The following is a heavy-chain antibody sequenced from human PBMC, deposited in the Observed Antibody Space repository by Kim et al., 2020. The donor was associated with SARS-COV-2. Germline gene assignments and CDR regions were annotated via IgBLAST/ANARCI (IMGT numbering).Heavy chain of an antibody. CDR1: GFTFSSYA. CDR2: ISGSGGST. D-gene: IGHD3-3*01. J-gene: IGHJ4*02. CDR3: AKDEGQSSYYDFWSGYYTAPFDY. V-gene: IGHV3-23*01. Sequence: GGSLRLSCAASGFTFSSYAMSWVRQAPGKGLEWVSAISGSGGSTYYADSVKGRFTISRDNSKNTLYLQVNSLRAEDTAVYYCAKDEGQSSYYDFWSGYYTAPFDYWGQGTLVTVSS.